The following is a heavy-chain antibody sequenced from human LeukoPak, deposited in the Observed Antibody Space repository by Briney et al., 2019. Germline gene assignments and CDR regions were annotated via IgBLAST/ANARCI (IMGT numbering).Heavy chain of an antibody. J-gene: IGHJ4*02. CDR3: ARAAYSKMDY. CDR2: INTDGRTT. D-gene: IGHD4-4*01. Sequence: RPGGSLRLSCAASGFTFSDYWMHWVRQAPGKGLVWVSRINTDGRTTSYADSVKGRFTISRDNAKNTLFLQMNSLRAEVTAVYYCARAAYSKMDYWGQGTLVTVSS. CDR1: GFTFSDYW. V-gene: IGHV3-74*01.